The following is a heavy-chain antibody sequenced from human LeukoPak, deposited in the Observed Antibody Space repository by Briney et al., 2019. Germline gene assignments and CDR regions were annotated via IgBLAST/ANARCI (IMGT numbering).Heavy chain of an antibody. CDR3: ARVAQKLERIAVARTSEWRANWYFDL. D-gene: IGHD6-19*01. Sequence: SETLSLTCTVSGGSISSYYWSWVRQPAGKGLEWIGRIYTSGSPNYNPSLKSRVTMSVDTSKTQFSLKLRSVTAADTAVYYCARVAQKLERIAVARTSEWRANWYFDLWGRGTLVIVSS. J-gene: IGHJ2*01. CDR2: IYTSGSP. V-gene: IGHV4-4*07. CDR1: GGSISSYY.